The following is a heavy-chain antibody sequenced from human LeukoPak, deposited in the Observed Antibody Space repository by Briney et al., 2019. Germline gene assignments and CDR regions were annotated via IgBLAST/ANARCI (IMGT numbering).Heavy chain of an antibody. J-gene: IGHJ6*02. Sequence: PSETLSLTCTVSGGSISSYYWSWIRQPPGKGLEWIGYIYYSGSTNYNPSLKSRVTISVDTSKNQFSLKLSSVTAVDTAVYYCARDNLNYYGSRSGRYYYYGMDVWGQGTTVTVSS. V-gene: IGHV4-59*01. CDR1: GGSISSYY. CDR2: IYYSGST. CDR3: ARDNLNYYGSRSGRYYYYGMDV. D-gene: IGHD3-10*01.